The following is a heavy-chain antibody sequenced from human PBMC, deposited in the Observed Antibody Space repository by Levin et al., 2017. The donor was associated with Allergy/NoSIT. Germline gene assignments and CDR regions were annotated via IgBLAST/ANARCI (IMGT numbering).Heavy chain of an antibody. Sequence: GGSLRLSCAASGFTFSTYDMHWVRQATGKGLEWVSTLDSAGDTYYPGSVKGRFTISRDNATNSLYLQMNSLRAGDTAIYYCARSGGPYSSSSGYYYYGMDVWGQGTTVTVSS. V-gene: IGHV3-13*01. CDR2: LDSAGDT. J-gene: IGHJ6*02. CDR3: ARSGGPYSSSSGYYYYGMDV. CDR1: GFTFSTYD. D-gene: IGHD6-6*01.